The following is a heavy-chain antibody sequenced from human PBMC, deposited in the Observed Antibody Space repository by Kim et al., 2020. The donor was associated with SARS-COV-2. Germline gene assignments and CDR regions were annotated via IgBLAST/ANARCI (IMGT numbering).Heavy chain of an antibody. CDR1: GFTVSGNY. V-gene: IGHV3-53*01. D-gene: IGHD3-10*01. CDR2: VYAGGGG. J-gene: IGHJ6*02. Sequence: GGSLRLSCAASGFTVSGNYMNWVRQAPGKGLDWVSVVYAGGGGYYSESAKGRFTIPRDDSKNTVYLQMNNLRVKDTAVYFCAGYLPILSGSGSPENYYAMDDWGQGTTVTVS. CDR3: AGYLPILSGSGSPENYYAMDD.